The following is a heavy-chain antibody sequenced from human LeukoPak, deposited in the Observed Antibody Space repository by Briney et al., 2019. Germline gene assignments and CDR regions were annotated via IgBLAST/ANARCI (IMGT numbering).Heavy chain of an antibody. Sequence: SETLSLTCSVSGASISTYYWSWIRQPPEKGLEWIGYIHYSGSTSCNPSLKSRVTMSVDTSNDQFSLKVSSVTAADTAVYYCARGGSSWYADYWGQGTLVTVSS. J-gene: IGHJ4*02. CDR2: IHYSGST. CDR3: ARGGSSWYADY. CDR1: GASISTYY. V-gene: IGHV4-59*01. D-gene: IGHD6-13*01.